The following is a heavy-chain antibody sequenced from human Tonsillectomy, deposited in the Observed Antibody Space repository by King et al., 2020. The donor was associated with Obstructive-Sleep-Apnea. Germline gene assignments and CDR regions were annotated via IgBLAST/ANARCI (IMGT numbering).Heavy chain of an antibody. V-gene: IGHV3-48*04. CDR2: ISSRSRTI. CDR3: ASTFAEWLRYFDY. J-gene: IGHJ4*02. Sequence: VQLVESGGGLVQPGGSLRLSCAASGFTFSSYSMNWVRQAPGKGLEWVSYISSRSRTIYYADSVKGRFTISRDNAKNSLYLQMNSLRAEDTAVYYCASTFAEWLRYFDYWGQGTLVTVSS. CDR1: GFTFSSYS. D-gene: IGHD5-12*01.